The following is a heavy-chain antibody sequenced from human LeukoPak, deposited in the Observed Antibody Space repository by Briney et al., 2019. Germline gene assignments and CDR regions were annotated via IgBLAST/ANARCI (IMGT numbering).Heavy chain of an antibody. CDR2: ISYGGSNK. CDR3: ARSPPPHSDYPDY. V-gene: IGHV3-30*03. Sequence: GGSPRLSCAASGFTFRSYGMHWVRQAPGKGLEWVAVISYGGSNKYYADSVKGRFTISRDTSKNTLYLQMSSLRAEDTAVYYCARSPPPHSDYPDYWGQGTLVTVSS. D-gene: IGHD4-11*01. CDR1: GFTFRSYG. J-gene: IGHJ4*02.